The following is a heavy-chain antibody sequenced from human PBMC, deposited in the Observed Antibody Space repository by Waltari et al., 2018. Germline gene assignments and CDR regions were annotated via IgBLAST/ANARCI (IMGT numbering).Heavy chain of an antibody. D-gene: IGHD6-19*01. J-gene: IGHJ4*02. CDR3: AKGLGGIAVAANFDY. CDR1: GFTFSSYG. CDR2: IRYDGSNK. V-gene: IGHV3-30*02. Sequence: QVQLVESGEGVVQPGGSLRLSCAASGFTFSSYGMHWVRQAPGKGLEWVAFIRYDGSNKYYADSVKGRFTISRDNSKNTLYLQMNSLRAEDTAVYYCAKGLGGIAVAANFDYWGQGTLVTVSS.